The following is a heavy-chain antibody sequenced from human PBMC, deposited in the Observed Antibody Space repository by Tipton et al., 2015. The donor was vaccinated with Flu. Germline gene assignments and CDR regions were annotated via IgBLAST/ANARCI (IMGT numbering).Heavy chain of an antibody. CDR1: GDSMSSFY. D-gene: IGHD3-10*01. CDR2: MSASESS. CDR3: ARGSGSGTDVTFNF. Sequence: TLSLTCTVSGDSMSSFYWTWIRQPAGKGLEWIGRMSASESSKYKPSLKSRVTMSVDTSKNQFSLRLTSVTSADTAVYYSARGSGSGTDVTFNFWGQGTLVAVSS. V-gene: IGHV4-4*07. J-gene: IGHJ4*02.